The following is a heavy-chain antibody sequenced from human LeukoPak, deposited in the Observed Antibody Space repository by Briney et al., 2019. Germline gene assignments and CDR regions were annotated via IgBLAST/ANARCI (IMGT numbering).Heavy chain of an antibody. D-gene: IGHD1-26*01. J-gene: IGHJ4*02. CDR1: GNSISSGDNY. Sequence: TLSLTCTVSGNSISSGDNYWSWIRQPAGKGLEWIGRIYTSGSTNYNPSLKSRVTISVDTSKNQFSLKLSSVTAADTAVYYCASLRERSYYARGFDYWGQGTLVTVSS. V-gene: IGHV4-61*02. CDR3: ASLRERSYYARGFDY. CDR2: IYTSGST.